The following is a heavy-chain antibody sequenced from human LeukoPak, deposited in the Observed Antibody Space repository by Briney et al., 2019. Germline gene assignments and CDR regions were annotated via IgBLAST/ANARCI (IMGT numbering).Heavy chain of an antibody. J-gene: IGHJ4*02. CDR2: IIPIFGTA. CDR3: ARDRGLSGYDLDY. D-gene: IGHD5-12*01. Sequence: SVKVSCKASGGTFSSYAISWVRQAPGQGLEWMGGIIPIFGTANYAQRFQGRVTITADESTSTAYMELSSLRSEDTAVYYCARDRGLSGYDLDYWGQGTLVTVSS. V-gene: IGHV1-69*13. CDR1: GGTFSSYA.